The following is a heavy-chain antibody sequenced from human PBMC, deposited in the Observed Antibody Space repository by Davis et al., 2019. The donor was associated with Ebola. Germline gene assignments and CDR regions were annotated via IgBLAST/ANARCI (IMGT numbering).Heavy chain of an antibody. Sequence: MPSETLSLTCTVSGASINSGDEYWGWIRQRTGKGLEWIGYIYRTGKTFSNPSLGSPLTISVDTSKKQFSLNLSSVTAADTAVYYCARVTGDYYFDFWGQGTLVTVSS. J-gene: IGHJ4*02. CDR2: IYRTGKT. CDR3: ARVTGDYYFDF. V-gene: IGHV4-31*01. CDR1: GASINSGDEY. D-gene: IGHD4-17*01.